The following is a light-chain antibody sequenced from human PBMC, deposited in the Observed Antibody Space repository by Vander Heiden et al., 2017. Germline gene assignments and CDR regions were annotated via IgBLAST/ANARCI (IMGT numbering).Light chain of an antibody. J-gene: IGLJ2*01. V-gene: IGLV3-1*01. CDR1: RLGDKN. CDR2: QDT. Sequence: SYELRQPPSVSVSPGQTASVTCSGDRLGDKNVSWYQQKPGQSPLLIIHQDTRRPPGIPERFSGSNSGDTATLTISGTQPTDEAEYYCQAWDSNSVIFGGGAKLTVL. CDR3: QAWDSNSVI.